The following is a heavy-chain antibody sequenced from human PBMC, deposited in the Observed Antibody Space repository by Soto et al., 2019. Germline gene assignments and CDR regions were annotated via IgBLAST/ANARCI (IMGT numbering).Heavy chain of an antibody. CDR2: ISSSRSYT. D-gene: IGHD3-22*01. Sequence: PGGSLRLSCAASGFTFSDYYMSWIRQAPGKGLEWVSYISSSRSYTNYADSVRGRFTISRDNAKNSLYLQMNSLRAEDTAVYYCARSFDLYYDSSGGGFYWGQGTLVTVSS. V-gene: IGHV3-11*06. CDR1: GFTFSDYY. CDR3: ARSFDLYYDSSGGGFY. J-gene: IGHJ4*02.